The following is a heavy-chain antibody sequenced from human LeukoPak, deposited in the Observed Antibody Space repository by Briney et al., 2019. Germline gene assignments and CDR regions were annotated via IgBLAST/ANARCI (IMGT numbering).Heavy chain of an antibody. Sequence: PSETLSLTCAVYGGSFSGYYWNWIRQPPGKGLEWIGEINLSGRTNYNPSLKSRVTMSGDASKNQFSLKLSSVTAADTAVYHCARQVRDSRGPWYYFESWGQGNLVTVSS. CDR2: INLSGRT. V-gene: IGHV4-34*01. J-gene: IGHJ4*02. D-gene: IGHD3-22*01. CDR3: ARQVRDSRGPWYYFES. CDR1: GGSFSGYY.